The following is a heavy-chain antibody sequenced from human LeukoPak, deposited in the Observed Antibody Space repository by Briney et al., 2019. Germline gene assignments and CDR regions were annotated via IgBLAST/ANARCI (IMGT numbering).Heavy chain of an antibody. J-gene: IGHJ4*02. CDR2: IYYSGST. D-gene: IGHD3-16*02. CDR3: ARVVGLRLGELSLTD. Sequence: PSETLSLTCTVSGGSISSYYWSWIRQPPGKGLEWIGYIYYSGSTNYNPSLKSRVTISVDTSKNQFSLKLSSVTAADTAVYYCARVVGLRLGELSLTDWSQGTLVTVSS. CDR1: GGSISSYY. V-gene: IGHV4-59*12.